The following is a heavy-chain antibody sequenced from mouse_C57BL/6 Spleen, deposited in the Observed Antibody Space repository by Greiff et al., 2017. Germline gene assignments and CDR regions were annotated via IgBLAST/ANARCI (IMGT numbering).Heavy chain of an antibody. J-gene: IGHJ3*01. Sequence: QVQLQQPGAELVKPGASVKMSCKASGYTFTSYWITWVKQRPGQGLEWIGDIYPGSGSTNYNEQFKSKATLTVDTSSSTAYMQLSSLTSEDSAVYYCAREGHYYGSSYMFAYWGQGTLVTVSA. D-gene: IGHD1-1*01. CDR2: IYPGSGST. CDR1: GYTFTSYW. CDR3: AREGHYYGSSYMFAY. V-gene: IGHV1-55*01.